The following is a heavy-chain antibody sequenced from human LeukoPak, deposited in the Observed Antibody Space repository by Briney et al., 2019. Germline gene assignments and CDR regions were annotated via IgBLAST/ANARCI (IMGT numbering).Heavy chain of an antibody. D-gene: IGHD3-22*01. V-gene: IGHV3-23*01. CDR2: ISGSGGST. J-gene: IGHJ4*02. CDR1: GFTFSSYW. Sequence: PGGSLRLSCAASGFTFSSYWMSWVRQAPGKGLEWVSVISGSGGSTYYADSVKGRFTISRDNSKNTLYLQMNSLRAEDTAVYYCAKSPYYYDSSGYPPSLWGQGTLVTVSS. CDR3: AKSPYYYDSSGYPPSL.